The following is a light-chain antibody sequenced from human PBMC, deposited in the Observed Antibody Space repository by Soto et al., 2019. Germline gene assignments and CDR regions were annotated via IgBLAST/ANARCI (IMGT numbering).Light chain of an antibody. V-gene: IGKV3D-20*01. Sequence: EIVLTQSPATLSLSPGERATLACGASQSVSTNYVAWYQKKPGLAPRPLIYDASTRATAISDRFTGSGSGTDFTLTISRVEPEDFAVYYCQQYGSTPTFGGGTKVEIK. CDR1: QSVSTNY. CDR3: QQYGSTPT. CDR2: DAS. J-gene: IGKJ4*01.